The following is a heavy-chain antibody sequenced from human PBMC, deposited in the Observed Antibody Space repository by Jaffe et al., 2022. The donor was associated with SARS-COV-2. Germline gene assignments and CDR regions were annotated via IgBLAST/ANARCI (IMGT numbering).Heavy chain of an antibody. CDR3: ARGGVDIKHIVVVTASSNMTDFDY. CDR2: ISSSGSTI. J-gene: IGHJ4*02. Sequence: EVQLVESGGGLVQPGGSLRLSCAASGFTFSSYEMNWVRQAPGKGLEWVSYISSSGSTIYYADSVKGRFTISRDNAKNSLYLQMNSLRAEDTAVYYCARGGVDIKHIVVVTASSNMTDFDYWGQGTLVTVSS. D-gene: IGHD2-21*02. CDR1: GFTFSSYE. V-gene: IGHV3-48*03.